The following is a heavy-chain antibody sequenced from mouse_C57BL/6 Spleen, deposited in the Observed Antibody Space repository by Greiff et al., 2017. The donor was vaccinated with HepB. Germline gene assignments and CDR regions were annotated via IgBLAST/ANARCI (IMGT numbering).Heavy chain of an antibody. Sequence: EVQRVESGGGLVKPGGSLKLSCAASGFTFSSYAMSWVRQTPEKRLEWVATISDGGSYTYYPDNVKGRFTISRDNAKNNLYLQMSHLKSEDTAMYYCARDPLAYYYGSSWFAYWGQGTLVTVSA. V-gene: IGHV5-4*01. CDR2: ISDGGSYT. J-gene: IGHJ3*01. CDR1: GFTFSSYA. D-gene: IGHD1-1*01. CDR3: ARDPLAYYYGSSWFAY.